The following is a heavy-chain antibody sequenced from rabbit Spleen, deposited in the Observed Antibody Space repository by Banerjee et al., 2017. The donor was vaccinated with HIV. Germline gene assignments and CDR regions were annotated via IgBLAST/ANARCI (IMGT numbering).Heavy chain of an antibody. V-gene: IGHV1S40*01. CDR2: IGTGSGGST. CDR1: GFSFSSSYY. J-gene: IGHJ4*01. Sequence: QSLEESGGDLVKPGASLTLTCTASGFSFSSSYYMCWVRQAPGKGLEWIGCIGTGSGGSTYYASWVNDRFTISETSSTTVTLQMTSLTAADTATYFCARDLTGVVGWNFGWWGPGTLVTVS. CDR3: ARDLTGVVGWNFGW. D-gene: IGHD4-1*01.